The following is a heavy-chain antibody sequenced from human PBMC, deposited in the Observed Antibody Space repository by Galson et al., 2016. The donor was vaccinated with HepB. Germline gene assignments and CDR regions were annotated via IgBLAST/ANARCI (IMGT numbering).Heavy chain of an antibody. CDR3: ARSCSGSTCNKFDS. V-gene: IGHV1-8*01. CDR2: MNPKSGNT. CDR1: GYTFTNYD. D-gene: IGHD2-15*01. J-gene: IGHJ5*01. Sequence: SVKVSCKAFGYTFTNYDINWVRQATGQGPEWMGWMNPKSGNTDYAREFQGRVTMTRDTSTSTAYMELSSLRPEDTAVYYCARSCSGSTCNKFDSWGQGTVVTVSS.